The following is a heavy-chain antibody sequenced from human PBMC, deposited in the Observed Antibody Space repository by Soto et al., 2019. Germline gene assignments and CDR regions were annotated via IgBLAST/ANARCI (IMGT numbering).Heavy chain of an antibody. CDR2: ISAYNGNT. CDR1: GYTFTSYG. D-gene: IGHD3-22*01. V-gene: IGHV1-18*01. Sequence: ASVKVSCKASGYTFTSYGISWVRQAPGQGLEWMGWISAYNGNTNYAQKLQGRVTMTTDTSTSTAYMELRSLRSDDTAVYYCARVDAQYYDSSGTLDYWGQGTLVTVSS. J-gene: IGHJ4*02. CDR3: ARVDAQYYDSSGTLDY.